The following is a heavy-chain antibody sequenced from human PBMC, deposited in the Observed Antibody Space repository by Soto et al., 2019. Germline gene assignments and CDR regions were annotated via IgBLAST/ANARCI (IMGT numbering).Heavy chain of an antibody. J-gene: IGHJ5*02. Sequence: PSETLSLTCTVSGGSISSSSYYWFWIRHPPGKGLEWIGSIYYSGSTYYNPSLKSRVTISVDTSKNQFSLKLSSVTAADTAVYYCARLSPPTIVGATYWFDPWGQGTLVTVSS. CDR1: GGSISSSSYY. D-gene: IGHD1-26*01. V-gene: IGHV4-39*01. CDR2: IYYSGST. CDR3: ARLSPPTIVGATYWFDP.